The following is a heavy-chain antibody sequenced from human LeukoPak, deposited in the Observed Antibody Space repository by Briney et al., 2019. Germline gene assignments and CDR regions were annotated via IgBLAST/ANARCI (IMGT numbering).Heavy chain of an antibody. J-gene: IGHJ4*02. Sequence: GGSLRLSCAASGFTFSSYAMSWVRQAPGKGLEWVSAISGSGGSTYYADSVKGRFTISRDNSNNTLYLQMNSLRAEDTAVYYCAKDRGYDILTGYSHFDYWGQGTLVTVSS. CDR3: AKDRGYDILTGYSHFDY. CDR1: GFTFSSYA. V-gene: IGHV3-23*01. CDR2: ISGSGGST. D-gene: IGHD3-9*01.